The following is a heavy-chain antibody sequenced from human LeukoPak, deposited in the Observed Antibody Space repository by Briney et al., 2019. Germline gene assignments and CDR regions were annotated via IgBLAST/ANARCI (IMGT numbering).Heavy chain of an antibody. V-gene: IGHV3-30*02. CDR3: AKDGGRGVLDY. D-gene: IGHD3-10*01. CDR1: GFTFSTFG. J-gene: IGHJ4*02. Sequence: PGGSLRLSCAASGFTFSTFGMHWVRQAPGKGLEWMTFIRYDGSDKYYTDSVKGRFTISRDNSRNILFLQMNSLRTEDTAVYYCAKDGGRGVLDYWGQGTLVTVSS. CDR2: IRYDGSDK.